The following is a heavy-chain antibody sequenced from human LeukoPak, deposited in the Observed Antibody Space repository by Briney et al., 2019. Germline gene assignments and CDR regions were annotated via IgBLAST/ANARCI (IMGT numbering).Heavy chain of an antibody. CDR3: AKDPGGCTNGVYSEEGLFDP. CDR2: ISYDGSNK. Sequence: GRSLRLSCAASGFTFSSYGMHWVRQAPGKGLEWVAVISYDGSNKYYADSVKGRFTISRDNSKNTLYLQMNSLRAEDTAVYYCAKDPGGCTNGVYSEEGLFDPWGQGTLVTVSS. J-gene: IGHJ5*02. CDR1: GFTFSSYG. D-gene: IGHD2-8*01. V-gene: IGHV3-30*18.